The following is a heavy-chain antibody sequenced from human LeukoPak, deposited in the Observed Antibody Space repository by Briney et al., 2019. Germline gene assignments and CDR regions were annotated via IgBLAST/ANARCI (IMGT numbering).Heavy chain of an antibody. CDR2: ISTSGGDT. CDR1: GFSFTDSA. D-gene: IGHD1-7*01. CDR3: AKGGNYAPLDY. V-gene: IGHV3-23*01. J-gene: IGHJ4*02. Sequence: PGGSLRLSCAASGFSFTDSAMTWVRQAPGKGLEWFLAISTSGGDTIYTDSVKGRFTISRDNSKNTLYLQMNSLRAEDTAKYYCAKGGNYAPLDYWGQGTLVTVSS.